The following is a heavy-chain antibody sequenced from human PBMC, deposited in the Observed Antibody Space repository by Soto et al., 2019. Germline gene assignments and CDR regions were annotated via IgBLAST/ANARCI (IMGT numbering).Heavy chain of an antibody. CDR2: ISAYNGDT. D-gene: IGHD2-2*01. CDR1: GYTFTNYA. V-gene: IGHV1-18*01. CDR3: ARGGAPAALSWFDP. J-gene: IGHJ5*02. Sequence: GASVKVSCKASGYTFTNYAISSVRQAPGPGREWMGWISAYNGDTNYAQKLQGRVTMTTDTSTSTAYMELRSLRSDDTAVYYCARGGAPAALSWFDPWGQGTLVTVSP.